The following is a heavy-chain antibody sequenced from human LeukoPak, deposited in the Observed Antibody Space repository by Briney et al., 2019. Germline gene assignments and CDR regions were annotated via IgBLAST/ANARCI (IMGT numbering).Heavy chain of an antibody. D-gene: IGHD3-10*01. CDR1: GGTFSSYA. CDR3: ARAPFGVYNWFDP. V-gene: IGHV1-69*05. CDR2: IIPIFGTA. Sequence: GASVKVSCKASGGTFSSYAISWVRQAPGQGLEWMGGIIPIFGTANYAQKFQGRVTITTDESTSTAYMELSSLRSEDTAVYYCARAPFGVYNWFDPWGQGTLVTVSS. J-gene: IGHJ5*02.